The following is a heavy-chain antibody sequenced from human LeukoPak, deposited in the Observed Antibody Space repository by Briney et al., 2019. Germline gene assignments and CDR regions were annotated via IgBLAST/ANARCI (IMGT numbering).Heavy chain of an antibody. V-gene: IGHV1-2*02. CDR2: INPNSGGT. CDR3: ARGIVVVPAAPYTNDY. CDR1: GYIFTGYY. D-gene: IGHD2-2*01. J-gene: IGHJ4*02. Sequence: ASVKVSCKASGYIFTGYYMHWVRQAPGQGLAWMGWINPNSGGTNYAQKFQGRVTMTRDTSISTAYMELNRLRSDDTAVYYCARGIVVVPAAPYTNDYWGQGTLVTVSS.